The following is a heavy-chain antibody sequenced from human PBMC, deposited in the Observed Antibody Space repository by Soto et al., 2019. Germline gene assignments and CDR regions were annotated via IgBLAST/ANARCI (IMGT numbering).Heavy chain of an antibody. Sequence: PSETLSLTCAVYGDSFSNYFWSWIRQSPGKGLEWIGEINHSGSANYNPSLGSRVTISVDKSKKQFSLKLSSVTAAATAVYCCARVSRGYYDSWGQGTLVTVSS. J-gene: IGHJ4*02. CDR2: INHSGSA. CDR3: ARVSRGYYDS. CDR1: GDSFSNYF. V-gene: IGHV4-34*01.